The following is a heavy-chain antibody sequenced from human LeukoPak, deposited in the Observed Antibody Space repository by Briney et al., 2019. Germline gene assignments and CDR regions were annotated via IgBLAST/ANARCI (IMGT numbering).Heavy chain of an antibody. D-gene: IGHD1-14*01. V-gene: IGHV3-23*01. J-gene: IGHJ4*02. CDR2: ISGSGGST. Sequence: GGSLRLSCAASGFTFSSYAMRWVRQATGKGLEWVSAISGSGGSTYYADSVKGRFTITRDNSKNTLYLQMNSLRAEDTAVYYCAKDEAETDYYFDYWGQGTLVTVSS. CDR3: AKDEAETDYYFDY. CDR1: GFTFSSYA.